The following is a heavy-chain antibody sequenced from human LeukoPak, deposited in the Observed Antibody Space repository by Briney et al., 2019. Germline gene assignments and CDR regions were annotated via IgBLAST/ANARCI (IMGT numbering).Heavy chain of an antibody. CDR1: GYTFTGYY. Sequence: ALVKVSCKASGYTFTGYYMHWVRQAPGQGLEWMGWINPNSAGTNYAQKFQGRVTMTRDTSISTAYMELSRLRSDDTAVYYCARDRSSTSPSGYGMDVWGQGTTVTVSS. CDR2: INPNSAGT. J-gene: IGHJ6*02. D-gene: IGHD2/OR15-2a*01. V-gene: IGHV1-2*02. CDR3: ARDRSSTSPSGYGMDV.